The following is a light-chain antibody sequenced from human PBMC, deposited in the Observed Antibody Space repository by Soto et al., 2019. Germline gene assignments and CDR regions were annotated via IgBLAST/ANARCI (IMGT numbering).Light chain of an antibody. CDR2: GAS. V-gene: IGKV3-20*01. CDR3: QQYGSSPRYT. J-gene: IGKJ2*01. Sequence: EIVPTQSPGTLFLSPGERATLSCRASQSVSSSYLAWYQQKPGQAPRLLIYGASSRATGIPDRFSGSGSGTDFTLTISRLEPEDFAVYYCQQYGSSPRYTFGQGTKLEIK. CDR1: QSVSSSY.